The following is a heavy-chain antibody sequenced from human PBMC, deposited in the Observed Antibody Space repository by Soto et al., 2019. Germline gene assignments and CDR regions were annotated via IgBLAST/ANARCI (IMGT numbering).Heavy chain of an antibody. CDR3: ARVEGYCSGGSCNDAFDI. Sequence: GGSLRLSCAASGFTFSSYSMNWVRQAPGKGLEWVSYISSSSSTIYYADSVKGRFTISRDNAKNSLYLQMNSLRAEDTAVYYCARVEGYCSGGSCNDAFDIWGQGTMVTVSS. D-gene: IGHD2-15*01. J-gene: IGHJ3*02. CDR1: GFTFSSYS. V-gene: IGHV3-48*01. CDR2: ISSSSSTI.